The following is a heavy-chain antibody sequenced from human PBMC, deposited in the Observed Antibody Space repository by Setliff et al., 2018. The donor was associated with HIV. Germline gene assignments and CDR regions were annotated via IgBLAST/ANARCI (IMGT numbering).Heavy chain of an antibody. CDR3: ARIKWLRLYYFDY. CDR2: IFLGGTT. Sequence: PSETLSLTCVVSGVSINSNNWWCWVRQAPGKGLEWIGEIFLGGTTNYNPSLERRVTISVDKSRNQFSLKLASVTAADTAVYYCARIKWLRLYYFDYWGQGALVTVSS. J-gene: IGHJ4*02. V-gene: IGHV4-4*02. D-gene: IGHD5-12*01. CDR1: GVSINSNNW.